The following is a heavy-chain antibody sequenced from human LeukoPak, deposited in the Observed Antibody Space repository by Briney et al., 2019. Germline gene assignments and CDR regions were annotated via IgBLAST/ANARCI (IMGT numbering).Heavy chain of an antibody. Sequence: PGGSLRLSCAASGFTFSSYSMNWVRQAPGKGLEWVSSISSSSSYIYYADSVKGRFTFSRDNAKNSLYLQMNSLRAEDTAVYYCARDPTNYYYDSSGYYPSYFDYWGQGTLVTVSS. CDR3: ARDPTNYYYDSSGYYPSYFDY. CDR1: GFTFSSYS. V-gene: IGHV3-21*04. J-gene: IGHJ4*02. CDR2: ISSSSSYI. D-gene: IGHD3-22*01.